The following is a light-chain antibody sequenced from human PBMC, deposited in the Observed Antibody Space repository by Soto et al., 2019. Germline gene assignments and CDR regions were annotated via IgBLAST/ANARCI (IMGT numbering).Light chain of an antibody. V-gene: IGLV2-14*01. CDR2: EVS. CDR3: SSYTSSSTPHV. Sequence: QSALTQPASVSGSPGQSITISCTGTSSDVGGYNYVSWYQQLPGKAPKLMIYEVSNRPSGVSNRFSGSKSGNTASLTISGLQAEDEADYYCSSYTSSSTPHVFGTGTKLTVL. J-gene: IGLJ1*01. CDR1: SSDVGGYNY.